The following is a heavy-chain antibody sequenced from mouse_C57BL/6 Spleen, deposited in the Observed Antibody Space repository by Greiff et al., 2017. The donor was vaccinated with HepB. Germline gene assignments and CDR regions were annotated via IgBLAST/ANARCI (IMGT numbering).Heavy chain of an antibody. J-gene: IGHJ2*01. V-gene: IGHV1-82*01. CDR3: ARERDYSLNY. CDR1: GYAFSSSW. CDR2: IYPGDGDT. D-gene: IGHD1-1*01. Sequence: VQLQESGPELVKPGASVKISCKASGYAFSSSWMNWVKQRPGKGLEWIGRIYPGDGDTNYNGKFKGKATLTADKSSSTAYMQLSSLTSEDSAVYFCARERDYSLNYWGQGTTLTVSS.